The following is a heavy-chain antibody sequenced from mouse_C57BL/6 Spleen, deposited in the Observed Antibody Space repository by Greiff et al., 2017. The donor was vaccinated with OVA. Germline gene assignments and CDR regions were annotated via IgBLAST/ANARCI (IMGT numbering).Heavy chain of an antibody. CDR2: IRLKSDNYAT. Sequence: EVKLVESGGGLVQPGGSMKLSCVASGFTFSNYWMNWVRQSPEKGLEWVAQIRLKSDNYATHYAESVKGRFTISRDDSKSSVYLQMNNLRAEDTGIYYCTYGPWFAYWGQGTLVTVSA. J-gene: IGHJ3*01. V-gene: IGHV6-3*01. CDR3: TYGPWFAY. CDR1: GFTFSNYW. D-gene: IGHD1-1*02.